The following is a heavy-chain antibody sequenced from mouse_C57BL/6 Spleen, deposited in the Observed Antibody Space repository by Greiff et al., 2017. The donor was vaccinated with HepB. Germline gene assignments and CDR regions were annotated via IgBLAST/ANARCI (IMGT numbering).Heavy chain of an antibody. CDR2: IHPNSGST. V-gene: IGHV1-64*01. CDR3: ARPFDYGSSPLDY. Sequence: QVQLQQSGAELVKPGASVKLSCKASGYTFTSYWMHWVKQRPGQGLEWIGMIHPNSGSTNYNEKFKSKATLTVDKPSSTAYMQLSSLTSEDSAVYYCARPFDYGSSPLDYWGQGTTLTVSS. CDR1: GYTFTSYW. D-gene: IGHD1-1*01. J-gene: IGHJ2*01.